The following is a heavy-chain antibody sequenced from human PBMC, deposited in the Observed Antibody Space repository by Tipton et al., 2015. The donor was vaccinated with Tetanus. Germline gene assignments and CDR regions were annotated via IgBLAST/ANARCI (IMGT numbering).Heavy chain of an antibody. CDR2: IYVTGAT. V-gene: IGHV4-4*07. D-gene: IGHD3-22*01. CDR3: AREDVYYHDGSGFYAFDV. J-gene: IGHJ3*01. CDR1: GGSISNYY. Sequence: TLSLTCSVSGGSISNYYWNWIRQPAVKGLELIGRIYVTGATNHSSALQSQITMSIDRAKNQLSLTLTSVTAADAAMYYCAREDVYYHDGSGFYAFDVWGRGTMVAVSS.